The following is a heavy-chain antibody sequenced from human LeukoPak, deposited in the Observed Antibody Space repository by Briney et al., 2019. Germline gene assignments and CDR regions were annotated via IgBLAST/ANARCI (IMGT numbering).Heavy chain of an antibody. J-gene: IGHJ5*02. V-gene: IGHV5-51*07. D-gene: IGHD5-24*01. Sequence: GESLKISCKGSGYNFTSYWIGWVHQMPGKGLEWMGIIYPGDSDTRYSPSFQGQVTISADKSISTAYLQWSSLKASDTAMYYCARQREMATTVAGFDPWGQGTLVTVSS. CDR3: ARQREMATTVAGFDP. CDR2: IYPGDSDT. CDR1: GYNFTSYW.